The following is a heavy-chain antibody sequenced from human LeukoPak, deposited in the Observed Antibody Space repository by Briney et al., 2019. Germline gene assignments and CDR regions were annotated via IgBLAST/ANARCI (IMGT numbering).Heavy chain of an antibody. V-gene: IGHV1-2*02. D-gene: IGHD1-26*01. CDR1: GGTFSSYA. J-gene: IGHJ4*02. CDR3: ARGGAFDY. Sequence: ASVKVSCKASGGTFSSYAISWVRQAPGQGLEWMGWINPNSGGTNYAQKFQGRVTMTRDTSISTAYMELSRLRSDDTAVYYCARGGAFDYWGQGTLVTVSS. CDR2: INPNSGGT.